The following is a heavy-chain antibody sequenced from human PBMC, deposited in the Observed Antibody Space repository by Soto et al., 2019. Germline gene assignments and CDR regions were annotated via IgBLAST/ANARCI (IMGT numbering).Heavy chain of an antibody. D-gene: IGHD6-19*01. V-gene: IGHV3-48*02. CDR3: ARDKGGTVAAFNWFDL. J-gene: IGHJ5*02. Sequence: ELFLQESGGDLVQPGGFLRLSCGASGFKFSMFGMNWVRQAPGKGLEWIAYISSSSATIIYGGSVEGRFTVSRDNAENSLFLQMKCMRDADTSVYYCARDKGGTVAAFNWFDLWGHGTPVTVST. CDR1: GFKFSMFG. CDR2: ISSSSATI.